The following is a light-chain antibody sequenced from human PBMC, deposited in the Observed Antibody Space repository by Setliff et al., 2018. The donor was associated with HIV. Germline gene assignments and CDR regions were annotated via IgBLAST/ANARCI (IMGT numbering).Light chain of an antibody. CDR3: SSHRDTHTLEV. V-gene: IGLV2-14*03. CDR2: AVT. CDR1: SSDIGEYDY. J-gene: IGLJ1*01. Sequence: QSALAQPASVSGSPGHSITISCTGTSSDIGEYDYVSWYQQHPVKAPKLILYAVTYRPSGVSNRFSGSKSGNTASRTISGLQAEDEADYYCSSHRDTHTLEVVGTGTKVTV.